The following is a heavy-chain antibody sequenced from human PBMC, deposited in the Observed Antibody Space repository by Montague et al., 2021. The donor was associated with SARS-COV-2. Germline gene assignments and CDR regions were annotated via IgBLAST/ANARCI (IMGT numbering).Heavy chain of an antibody. CDR2: IYYSGST. D-gene: IGHD6-13*01. CDR3: ARVGRQQLVRLSGMDV. J-gene: IGHJ6*02. V-gene: IGHV4-31*03. CDR1: GGSISSGAYY. Sequence: TLSLTCTVSGGSISSGAYYWSWIRQHPGKGLEWIGYIYYSGSTYYNPSLKSRVTISVDTSKKQFSLKLSSVTAADTAVYYCARVGRQQLVRLSGMDVWGQGTTVTVSS.